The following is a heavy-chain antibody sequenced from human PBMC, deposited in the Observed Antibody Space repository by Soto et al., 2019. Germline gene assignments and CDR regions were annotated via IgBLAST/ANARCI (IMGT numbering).Heavy chain of an antibody. CDR1: GFTFSSYE. V-gene: IGHV3-48*03. Sequence: PGGSLRLSCATSGFTFSSYEMNWVRQAPGKGLEWVSYTSSSGSTIYYADSVKGRFTISRDNAKNSLYLQMDSLRAEDTAVYYCARDQEAGSFFPYYYGMDVWGQGTTVTVSS. CDR3: ARDQEAGSFFPYYYGMDV. J-gene: IGHJ6*02. D-gene: IGHD6-13*01. CDR2: TSSSGSTI.